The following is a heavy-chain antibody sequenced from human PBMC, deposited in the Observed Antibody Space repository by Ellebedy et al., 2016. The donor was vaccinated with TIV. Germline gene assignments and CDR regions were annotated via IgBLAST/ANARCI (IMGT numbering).Heavy chain of an antibody. CDR1: GGSFSGYY. Sequence: SETLSLTXAVYGGSFSGYYWSWIRQPPGKGLEWIGYIYYSGSTYYNPSLKSRVTISVDTSKNQFSLKLSSVTAADTAVYYCARDRPWAGYSYGLYWYFDLWGRGTLVTVSS. J-gene: IGHJ2*01. D-gene: IGHD5-18*01. CDR2: IYYSGST. CDR3: ARDRPWAGYSYGLYWYFDL. V-gene: IGHV4-30-4*01.